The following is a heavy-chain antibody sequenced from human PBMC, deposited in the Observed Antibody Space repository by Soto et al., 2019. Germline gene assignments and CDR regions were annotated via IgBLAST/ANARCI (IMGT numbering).Heavy chain of an antibody. V-gene: IGHV1-69*12. Sequence: QVQLVQSGAEVKKPGSSVKVSCKASGGTFSSYAISWVRQAPGQGLEWMGGIIPIFDTANYAQKLQGRVRITAEESTSTAYMELSSLRSEDTAVYYCARHDCISSSCYYYYYYAMDVWGQGTTVTVSS. CDR1: GGTFSSYA. CDR3: ARHDCISSSCYYYYYYAMDV. D-gene: IGHD2-2*01. CDR2: IIPIFDTA. J-gene: IGHJ6*02.